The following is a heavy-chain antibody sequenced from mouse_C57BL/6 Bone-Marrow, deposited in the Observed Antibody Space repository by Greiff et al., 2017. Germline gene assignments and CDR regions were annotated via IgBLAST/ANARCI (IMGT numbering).Heavy chain of an antibody. CDR1: GYSITSGYS. V-gene: IGHV3-6*01. D-gene: IGHD2-3*01. CDR2: ISYDGSN. J-gene: IGHJ2*01. Sequence: EVQLQQSGPGLVKPSQSLSLTCSVTGYSITSGYSWNWIRQFPGNKLEWMGYISYDGSNNYNPSLKNRISITRDTSKNQVFLKLNSVTTEDTATYYCARRDEGYYFYFDYWGQGTTLTVSS. CDR3: ARRDEGYYFYFDY.